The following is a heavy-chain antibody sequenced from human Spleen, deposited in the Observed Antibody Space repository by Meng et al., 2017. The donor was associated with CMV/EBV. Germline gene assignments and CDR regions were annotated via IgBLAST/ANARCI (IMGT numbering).Heavy chain of an antibody. J-gene: IGHJ4*02. CDR1: GFTFSSYS. Sequence: GGSLRLSCIASGFTFSSYSMNWVRQAPGKGLEWVSYISSTATYIHYADSVKGRLTVSRDNAKNSLYLQMSSLRAEDTAVYYCARDGVESSIFGVVIIHFDYWGQGTLVTVSS. CDR2: ISSTATYI. D-gene: IGHD3-3*01. CDR3: ARDGVESSIFGVVIIHFDY. V-gene: IGHV3-21*01.